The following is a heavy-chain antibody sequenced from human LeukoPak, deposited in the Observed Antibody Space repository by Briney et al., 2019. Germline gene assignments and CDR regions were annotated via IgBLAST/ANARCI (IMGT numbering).Heavy chain of an antibody. CDR2: IYTSGST. J-gene: IGHJ4*02. CDR1: GTSISSYY. D-gene: IGHD5-12*01. Sequence: KLSETLSLTCSVSGTSISSYYWSWIRQPAGKGLEWIGRIYTSGSTNYNPSLKSRVTMSVDTSKNQFSLKLSSVTAADTAVYYCARDLGYGAHFDYWGQGTLVTVSS. V-gene: IGHV4-4*07. CDR3: ARDLGYGAHFDY.